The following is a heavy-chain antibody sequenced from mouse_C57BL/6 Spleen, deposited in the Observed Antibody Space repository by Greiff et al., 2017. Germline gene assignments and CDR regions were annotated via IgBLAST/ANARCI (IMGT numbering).Heavy chain of an antibody. CDR2: IDPNSGGT. Sequence: VKLQQPGAELVKPGASVKLSCKASGYTFTSYWMHWVKQRPGRGLEWIGRIDPNSGGTKYNEKFKSKATLTVDKPSSTAYMQLSSLTSEDSAVYYCARGGRKGDSSGYIYAMDYWGQGTSVTVSS. V-gene: IGHV1-72*01. CDR3: ARGGRKGDSSGYIYAMDY. CDR1: GYTFTSYW. J-gene: IGHJ4*01. D-gene: IGHD3-2*02.